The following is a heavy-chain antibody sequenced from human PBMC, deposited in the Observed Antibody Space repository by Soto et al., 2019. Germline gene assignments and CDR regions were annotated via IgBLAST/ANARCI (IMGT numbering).Heavy chain of an antibody. Sequence: GESLKISCKDSGYSFTSYWISWVRQMPGKGLEWMGRIDPSDSYTNYSPSFQGHVTISADKSISTAYLQWSSLKASDTAMYYCARLILGGDIRGGYCYYGMDVWGQGTTVTVSS. J-gene: IGHJ6*01. CDR3: ARLILGGDIRGGYCYYGMDV. V-gene: IGHV5-10-1*01. D-gene: IGHD2-21*02. CDR1: GYSFTSYW. CDR2: IDPSDSYT.